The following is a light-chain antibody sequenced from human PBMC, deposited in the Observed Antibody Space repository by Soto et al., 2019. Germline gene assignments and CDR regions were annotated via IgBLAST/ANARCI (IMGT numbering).Light chain of an antibody. Sequence: ESVLTQSPGTLSLSPGERATLSCRASQSVSSDLAWYHQKPGQAPRLLIYSASTRATGIPARFSGSGSGTEFTLTINSLQSEDFAVYYCQQYNNWPRTFGQGTKVDIK. V-gene: IGKV3-15*01. CDR2: SAS. CDR1: QSVSSD. CDR3: QQYNNWPRT. J-gene: IGKJ1*01.